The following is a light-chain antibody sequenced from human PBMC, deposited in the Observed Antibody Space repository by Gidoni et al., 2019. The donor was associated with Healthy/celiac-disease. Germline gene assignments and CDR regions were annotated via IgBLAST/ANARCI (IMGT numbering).Light chain of an antibody. Sequence: AIRMTQSPYSLSASTGDRVTITCRASQGSSRYLAWYQQKPGKAPKLLIYAASTLQSGVPSRFSGSGAGTDFTLTISCLQSEDFATYYCQQYYSYPRTFGQGTKVEIK. CDR3: QQYYSYPRT. V-gene: IGKV1-8*01. CDR1: QGSSRY. J-gene: IGKJ1*01. CDR2: AAS.